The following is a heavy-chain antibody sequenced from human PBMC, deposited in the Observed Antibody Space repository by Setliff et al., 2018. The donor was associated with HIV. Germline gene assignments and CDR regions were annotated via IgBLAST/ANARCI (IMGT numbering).Heavy chain of an antibody. V-gene: IGHV4-59*01. CDR2: IYSTGST. J-gene: IGHJ5*02. Sequence: PSETLSLTCTVSGASITSNYWSWIRQSPGRELEWIGYIYSTGSTNYNPSLQSRVTISVDTSKNQFSLKLSSVTAADTAVYYCARRGRTGNSYVLNWFDPWGQGTLVTVSS. CDR3: ARRGRTGNSYVLNWFDP. D-gene: IGHD5-18*01. CDR1: GASITSNY.